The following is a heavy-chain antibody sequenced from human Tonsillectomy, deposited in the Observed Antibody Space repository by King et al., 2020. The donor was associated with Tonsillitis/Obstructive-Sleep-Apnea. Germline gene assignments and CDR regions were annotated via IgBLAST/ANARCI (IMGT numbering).Heavy chain of an antibody. Sequence: QLVQSGPEVKKPGSSVKVSCQASGDTFRSHSVNWVRQAPGQGLEWMGGIIPAFGTAHYAQEFRDRVTISAAESSSTAYMELSSLTSCETALFFCGRDDFWRGGRDGFDVWGQGTLVTVSS. CDR3: GRDDFWRGGRDGFDV. D-gene: IGHD3-3*01. J-gene: IGHJ3*01. CDR2: IIPAFGTA. CDR1: GDTFRSHS. V-gene: IGHV1-69*01.